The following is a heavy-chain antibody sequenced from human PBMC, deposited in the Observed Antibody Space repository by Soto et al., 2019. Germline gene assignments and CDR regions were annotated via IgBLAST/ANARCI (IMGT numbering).Heavy chain of an antibody. CDR2: INPSGGST. V-gene: IGHV1-46*01. D-gene: IGHD3-22*01. CDR3: AHGGHDSSGYEYYFDY. Sequence: EASVKVSCKASGYTFTSYYMHWVRQAPGQGLEWMGIINPSGGSTSYAQKFQGRVTMTRDTSTSTVYMELSSLRSEDTAVYYCAHGGHDSSGYEYYFDYWGKGTLVAVSS. CDR1: GYTFTSYY. J-gene: IGHJ4*02.